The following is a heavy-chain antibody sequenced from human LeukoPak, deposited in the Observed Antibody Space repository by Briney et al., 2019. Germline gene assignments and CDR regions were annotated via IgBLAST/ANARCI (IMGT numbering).Heavy chain of an antibody. CDR3: ARVVPRYGGDSQDWFDP. Sequence: GASVTVSCKASGYTFTSYDINWVRQATGQGREWMGWMNPNSGNTGYAQKFQGRVTMTRNTSISTAYMELSSLRSEDTAVYYCARVVPRYGGDSQDWFDPWGQGTLVTVSS. V-gene: IGHV1-8*01. CDR1: GYTFTSYD. D-gene: IGHD4-23*01. J-gene: IGHJ5*02. CDR2: MNPNSGNT.